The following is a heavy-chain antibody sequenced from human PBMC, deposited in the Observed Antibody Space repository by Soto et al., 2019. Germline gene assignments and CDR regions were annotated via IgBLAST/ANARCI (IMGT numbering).Heavy chain of an antibody. CDR1: GYTFTSYG. V-gene: IGHV1-18*01. CDR3: ATRSPAFDY. J-gene: IGHJ4*02. Sequence: QVQLVRSGPEVKKLGASVKVSCKTYGYTFTSYGISWVRQAPGQGLEWMGWITTDKGKTTYAQRFQGRVTMTTDTSTSTAYMELRSLRSDDTAVYYCATRSPAFDYWGQGTLVTVSS. CDR2: ITTDKGKT.